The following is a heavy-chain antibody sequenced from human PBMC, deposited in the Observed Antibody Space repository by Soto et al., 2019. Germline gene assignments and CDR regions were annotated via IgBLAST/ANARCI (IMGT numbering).Heavy chain of an antibody. CDR3: ARDSITIFGVVIMGGMDV. Sequence: ASVKVSCKASGYTFTGYYMHWLRQAPGQGLEWMGWINPNSGGTNYAQKFQGRVTMTRDTSISTAYMELSRLRSDDTAVYYCARDSITIFGVVIMGGMDVWGQGTTVTVSS. CDR2: INPNSGGT. V-gene: IGHV1-2*02. J-gene: IGHJ6*02. D-gene: IGHD3-3*01. CDR1: GYTFTGYY.